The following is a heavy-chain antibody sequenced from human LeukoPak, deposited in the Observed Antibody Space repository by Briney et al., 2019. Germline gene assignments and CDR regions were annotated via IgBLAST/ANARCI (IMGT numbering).Heavy chain of an antibody. Sequence: SQTLSLTCSVSGGSISSGSYYWSWIRQPAGKELEWIGRIYTSGSTNYNPSLKSRVTISVDTSKNQFSLKLSSVTGADSAGYYCAGESGNYVNWFDPWGQGTMVTVSS. CDR1: GGSISSGSYY. CDR3: AGESGNYVNWFDP. J-gene: IGHJ5*02. V-gene: IGHV4-61*02. CDR2: IYTSGST. D-gene: IGHD1-7*01.